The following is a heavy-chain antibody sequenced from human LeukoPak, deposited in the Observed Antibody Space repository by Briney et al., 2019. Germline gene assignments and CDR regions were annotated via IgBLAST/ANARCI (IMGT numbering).Heavy chain of an antibody. V-gene: IGHV1-18*01. J-gene: IGHJ4*02. Sequence: ASVKVSCKASGYTFTSYGISWVRQAPGQGLEWMGWISGYNGNTNYAQKLQGRVTLTTDTSTSTAYMELRSLGSDDTAVYYCARASYGDYLYYFDYWGQGTLVTVSS. D-gene: IGHD4-17*01. CDR3: ARASYGDYLYYFDY. CDR2: ISGYNGNT. CDR1: GYTFTSYG.